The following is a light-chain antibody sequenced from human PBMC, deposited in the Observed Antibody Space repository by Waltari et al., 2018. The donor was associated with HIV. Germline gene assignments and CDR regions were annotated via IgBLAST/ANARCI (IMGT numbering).Light chain of an antibody. CDR3: GTWDNSLRTWV. CDR1: SSNIGRNY. V-gene: IGLV1-51*01. CDR2: ANN. Sequence: QSVLTQPPSVSAAPGQKVTISCSGSSSNIGRNYVSWYQQLPGTAPKLLIYANNKRPLGSPDRFSGSKAGTSATLGITGLQTGDEADYYCGTWDNSLRTWVFGGGTKLTVL. J-gene: IGLJ3*02.